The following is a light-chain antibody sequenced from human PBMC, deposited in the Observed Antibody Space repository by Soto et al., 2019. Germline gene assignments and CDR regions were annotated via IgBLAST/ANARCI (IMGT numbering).Light chain of an antibody. CDR2: EVT. CDR1: NNDVGAYPY. J-gene: IGLJ2*01. CDR3: SSFATSGTTVI. V-gene: IGLV2-14*01. Sequence: QSVLTQPASVSGSPGQSITISCTGTNNDVGAYPYVSWYQQHPGTAPKLIIYEVTNRPSGISDRFSGSKSGNTASLTISGLQAEDESDYYCSSFATSGTTVIFGGGTSSPS.